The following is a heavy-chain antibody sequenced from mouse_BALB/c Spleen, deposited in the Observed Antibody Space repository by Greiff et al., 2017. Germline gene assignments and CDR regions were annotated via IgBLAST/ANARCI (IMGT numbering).Heavy chain of an antibody. CDR1: GFSLTSYG. J-gene: IGHJ1*01. CDR3: ARDGGYFDV. CDR2: IWAGGST. V-gene: IGHV2-9*02. Sequence: QVQLQQSVPGLVAPSQSLSITCTVSGFSLTSYGVHWVRQPPGKGLEWLGVIWAGGSTNYNSALISRLSISKDNSKSQVFLKMNSLQTDDTAMYYCARDGGYFDVWGAGTTVTVSS.